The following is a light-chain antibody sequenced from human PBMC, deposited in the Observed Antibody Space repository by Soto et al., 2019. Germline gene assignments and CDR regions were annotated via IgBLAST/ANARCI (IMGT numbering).Light chain of an antibody. CDR2: AAS. Sequence: DIQMTQSPSSLSASVGDRVTITCRASQSIAYYVNWFQQKPGKAPKLLIYAASSLQSGVPSRFSGSGSGTDFTLTISSLQPEDFATYYCQQSSNSPMYTFGQGIKLYI. CDR1: QSIAYY. V-gene: IGKV1-39*01. CDR3: QQSSNSPMYT. J-gene: IGKJ2*01.